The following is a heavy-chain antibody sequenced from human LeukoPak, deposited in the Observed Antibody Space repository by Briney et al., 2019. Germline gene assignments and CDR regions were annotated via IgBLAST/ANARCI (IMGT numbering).Heavy chain of an antibody. D-gene: IGHD3-10*01. J-gene: IGHJ4*02. CDR3: ARDHYYGSGSYKAGDY. CDR2: INPSGGST. CDR1: GYTFTSYY. Sequence: GASVKVSCKASGYTFTSYYMHWVRQAPGQGLEWMGIINPSGGSTSYAQKFQGRVTMTRDMSTSTVYMELSSLRSEDTAVYYCARDHYYGSGSYKAGDYWGQGTLVTVSS. V-gene: IGHV1-46*01.